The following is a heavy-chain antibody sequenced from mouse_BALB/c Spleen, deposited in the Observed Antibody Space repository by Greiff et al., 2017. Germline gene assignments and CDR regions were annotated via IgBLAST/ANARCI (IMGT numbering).Heavy chain of an antibody. J-gene: IGHJ4*01. CDR3: ARWNYGSSYGY. Sequence: EVMLVESGPGLVKPSQSLSLTCTVTGYSITSDYAWNWIRQFPGNKLEWMGYISYSGSTSYNPSLKSRISITRDTSKNQFFLQLNSVTTEDTATYYCARWNYGSSYGYWGQGTSVTVSS. V-gene: IGHV3-2*02. CDR2: ISYSGST. CDR1: GYSITSDYA. D-gene: IGHD1-1*01.